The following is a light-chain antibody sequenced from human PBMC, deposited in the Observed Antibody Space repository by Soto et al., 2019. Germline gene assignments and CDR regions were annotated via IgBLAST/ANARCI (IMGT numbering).Light chain of an antibody. CDR1: QSIDTW. Sequence: DIQMTQSPSTLSASVGDRVTITCRASQSIDTWLAWYQHKPGKAPNLLIYDASSLQSGVASRFGGSGSGTEFTLPISSLQPDDFATYYCQKYKTYSRTFGQGTTVEIK. CDR3: QKYKTYSRT. V-gene: IGKV1-5*01. CDR2: DAS. J-gene: IGKJ1*01.